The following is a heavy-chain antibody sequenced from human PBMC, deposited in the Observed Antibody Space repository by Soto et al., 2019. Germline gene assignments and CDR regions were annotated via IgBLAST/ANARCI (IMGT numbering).Heavy chain of an antibody. J-gene: IGHJ4*02. V-gene: IGHV1-18*01. Sequence: QVQLVQSGAEVKKPGASMKVSCKASGYTFSSNAITWVRQAPGQGLEWMGWISPYTGKTNYAQRFQGRVTMTTDPHTSTAYMELRALRSDDTAVYYCARLGWELQSGRRYSDYWGQGTLVTVSS. D-gene: IGHD1-26*01. CDR2: ISPYTGKT. CDR1: GYTFSSNA. CDR3: ARLGWELQSGRRYSDY.